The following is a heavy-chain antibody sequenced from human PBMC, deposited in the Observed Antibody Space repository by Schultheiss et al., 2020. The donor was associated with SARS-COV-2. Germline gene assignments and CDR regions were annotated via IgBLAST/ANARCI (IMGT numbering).Heavy chain of an antibody. J-gene: IGHJ6*02. Sequence: GGSLRLSCAVSGFTVSASYMSWVRQAPGKGLEWVSVISGSGGTIYYVDSVKGRFTISRDNAKNSLYLQMNSLRAEDTAVYYCARWGLDYGDYEVYYYYGMDVWGQGTTVTVSS. CDR1: GFTVSASY. CDR2: ISGSGGTI. D-gene: IGHD4-17*01. V-gene: IGHV3-11*04. CDR3: ARWGLDYGDYEVYYYYGMDV.